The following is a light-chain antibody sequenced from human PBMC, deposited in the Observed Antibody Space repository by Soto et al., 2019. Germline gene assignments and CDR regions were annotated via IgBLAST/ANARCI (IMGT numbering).Light chain of an antibody. V-gene: IGLV2-14*03. CDR3: SSYTNSITPYV. Sequence: QSALTQPASVTGSPGQSITISCTGTSSDVGGYDFVSWYQLYPGRAPKLIIYDVTDRPSGVANRFSGSKSGNTASLTISGLQAEDEADYFCSSYTNSITPYVFGTGTKLTVL. CDR1: SSDVGGYDF. CDR2: DVT. J-gene: IGLJ1*01.